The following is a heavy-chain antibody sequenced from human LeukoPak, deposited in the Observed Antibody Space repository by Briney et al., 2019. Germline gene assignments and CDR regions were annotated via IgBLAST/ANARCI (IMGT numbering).Heavy chain of an antibody. CDR2: INHSGST. CDR3: ARGTSGSYYGHDAFDI. CDR1: GESFNNYY. V-gene: IGHV4-34*01. Sequence: SETLSLTCAVYGESFNNYYWGWIRQPPGKGLEWIGEINHSGSTNYNPSLKSRVTISVDRSKNQFSLKLSSVTAADTAVYYCARGTSGSYYGHDAFDIWGQGTMVTVSS. D-gene: IGHD1-26*01. J-gene: IGHJ3*02.